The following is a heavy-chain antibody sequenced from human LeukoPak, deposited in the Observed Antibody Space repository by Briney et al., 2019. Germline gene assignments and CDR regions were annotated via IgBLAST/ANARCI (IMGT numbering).Heavy chain of an antibody. J-gene: IGHJ4*02. CDR1: GDSVSSNSAE. CDR2: TYYGSKWYN. CDR3: AKGRWALFDC. D-gene: IGHD3-10*01. Sequence: SQTLSLTCDISGDSVSSNSAEWNLIRQSPTRGLEWPGRTYYGSKWYNDYAVSVKSRMTINADTSKNQFSLQLNSVTPEDTAVYYCAKGRWALFDCWGQGTLVTVSS. V-gene: IGHV6-1*01.